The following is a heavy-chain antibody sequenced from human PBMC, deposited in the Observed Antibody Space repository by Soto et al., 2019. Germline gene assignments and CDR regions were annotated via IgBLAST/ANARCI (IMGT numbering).Heavy chain of an antibody. J-gene: IGHJ4*02. CDR3: ARSLLGDYYDSDGLDN. CDR1: GGPYSKYS. Sequence: QVQLVQSGTEVKKPGSSVTVSCKASGGPYSKYSISWVRQAPGQGLEWMGRIIPIFDITNYAQKFQGRVTITAAKSTSTVYMDLSSLRSEATAVYYCARSLLGDYYDSDGLDNWGQGTLVTVSS. CDR2: IIPIFDIT. V-gene: IGHV1-69*02. D-gene: IGHD3-22*01.